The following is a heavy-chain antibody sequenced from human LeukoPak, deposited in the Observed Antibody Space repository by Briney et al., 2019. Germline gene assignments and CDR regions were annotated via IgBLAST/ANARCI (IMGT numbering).Heavy chain of an antibody. CDR2: ISSSGSYI. D-gene: IGHD3-3*01. CDR1: GFTFSSYS. Sequence: PGGSLRLSCAASGFTFSSYSMNWVRQAPGKGLEWVSSISSSGSYIYYADSVKGRFTISRDNAKNSLYLQMNSLRAEDTAVYYCARDGPGILRFLEWSKYYMDVWGKGTTVTVSS. V-gene: IGHV3-21*01. J-gene: IGHJ6*03. CDR3: ARDGPGILRFLEWSKYYMDV.